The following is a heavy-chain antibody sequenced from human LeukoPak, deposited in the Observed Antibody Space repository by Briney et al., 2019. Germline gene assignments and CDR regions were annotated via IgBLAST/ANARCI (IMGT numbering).Heavy chain of an antibody. CDR2: ISYDGSNK. CDR3: AKSMEVVVVAATFDD. V-gene: IGHV3-30*18. CDR1: GFTFSSYG. Sequence: QPGRSLRLSCAASGFTFSSYGMHWVRQAPGKGLEWVAVISYDGSNKYYADSVKGRFTISRDNSKNTLYLQMNSLRAEDTAVYYCAKSMEVVVVAATFDDWGPGNLVTVSS. D-gene: IGHD2-15*01. J-gene: IGHJ4*01.